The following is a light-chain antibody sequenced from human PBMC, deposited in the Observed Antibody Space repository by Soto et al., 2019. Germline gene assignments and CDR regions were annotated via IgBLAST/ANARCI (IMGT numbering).Light chain of an antibody. V-gene: IGKV3-15*01. CDR1: QSVSSN. J-gene: IGKJ1*01. Sequence: EIVMTQSPATLSVSPGERATLSCRASQSVSSNLAWYQQKPGQAPRLLIYGASTRATGIPARFSGSGSGTEFTLTICSLQSEDFAVYYCQQYNNWLWTFGQGTKVEIK. CDR2: GAS. CDR3: QQYNNWLWT.